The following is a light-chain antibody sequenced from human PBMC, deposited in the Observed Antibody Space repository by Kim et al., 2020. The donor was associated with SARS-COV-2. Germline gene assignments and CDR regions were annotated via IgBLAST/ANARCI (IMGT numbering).Light chain of an antibody. J-gene: IGLJ2*01. Sequence: GRRITSSCSLSLSTIVSIPLYWYQQLPGTAPKLLIYSNNQRPSGIPDRFSGSKSGTSASLAISGLQSEDEADYYCAAWDDSLNGVVFGGGTKLTVL. CDR3: AAWDDSLNGVV. CDR2: SNN. V-gene: IGLV1-44*01. CDR1: LSTIVSIP.